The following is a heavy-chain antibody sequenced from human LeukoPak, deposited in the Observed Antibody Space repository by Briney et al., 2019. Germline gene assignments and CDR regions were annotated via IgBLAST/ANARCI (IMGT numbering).Heavy chain of an antibody. V-gene: IGHV4-61*02. CDR3: ASGIAADLY. J-gene: IGHJ4*02. CDR2: IYTSGST. Sequence: PSETLSLTCTVSGGSISSGPYYWSWIRQPAGKGLEWIGRIYTSGSTNYNPSLKSRVTISVDTSKNQFSLKLSSVTAADTAVYYCASGIAADLYWGQGTLVTVSS. CDR1: GGSISSGPYY. D-gene: IGHD6-13*01.